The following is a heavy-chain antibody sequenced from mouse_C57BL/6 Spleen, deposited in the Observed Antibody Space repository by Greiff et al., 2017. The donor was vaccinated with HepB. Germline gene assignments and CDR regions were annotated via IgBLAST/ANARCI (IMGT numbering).Heavy chain of an antibody. Sequence: AQLQESGAELARPGASVKMSCKASGYTFTSYTMHWVKQRPGQGLEWIGYINPSSGYTKYNQKFKDKATLTADKSSSTAYMQLSSLTSEDSAVYYCARNGRDFDYWGQGTTLTVSS. J-gene: IGHJ2*01. V-gene: IGHV1-4*01. CDR1: GYTFTSYT. CDR2: INPSSGYT. D-gene: IGHD1-1*01. CDR3: ARNGRDFDY.